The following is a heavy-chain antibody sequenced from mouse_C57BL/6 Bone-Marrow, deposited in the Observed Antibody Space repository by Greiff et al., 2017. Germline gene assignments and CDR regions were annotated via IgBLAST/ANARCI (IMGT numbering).Heavy chain of an antibody. D-gene: IGHD1-1*01. CDR1: GYTFTSYW. J-gene: IGHJ2*01. CDR2: IDPSDSET. Sequence: QVQLQQPGAELVRPGSSVKLSCKASGYTFTSYWMHWVKQRPIQGLEWIGNIDPSDSETHYNQKFKDKATLTVDKSSSTAYMQLSSLTSEASAVYYCARGYYYGSSYCDGWGQGTTLTVSS. V-gene: IGHV1-52*01. CDR3: ARGYYYGSSYCDG.